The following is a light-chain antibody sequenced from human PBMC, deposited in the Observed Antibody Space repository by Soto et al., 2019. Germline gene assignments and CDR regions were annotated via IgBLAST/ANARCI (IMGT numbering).Light chain of an antibody. CDR2: DVS. V-gene: IGLV2-14*03. CDR1: SSDVGGYDY. CDR3: SSYSISTAYL. Sequence: QSVLTQPASVPGSPGQSITISCTGTSSDVGGYDYVSWYQLHPGKAPKLMVFDVSNRPSGVSYRFSGSKSGNTASLTISGLQAEDEADYFCSSYSISTAYLFGPGTKVTVL. J-gene: IGLJ1*01.